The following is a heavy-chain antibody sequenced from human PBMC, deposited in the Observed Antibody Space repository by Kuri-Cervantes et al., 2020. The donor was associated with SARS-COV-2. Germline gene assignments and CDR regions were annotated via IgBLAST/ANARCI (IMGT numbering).Heavy chain of an antibody. V-gene: IGHV3-53*01. J-gene: IGHJ4*02. D-gene: IGHD3-22*01. CDR1: GFTVSSNY. Sequence: GGSLRLSCAASGFTVSSNYMSWVRQAPGKGLEWVSVIYSGGSTYYADSVKGRFTMSRDNAKNTLYLQMNSLRAEDTAVYYCARGFVHYHSSGYYLGAYYFDYWGQGTLVTVSS. CDR2: IYSGGST. CDR3: ARGFVHYHSSGYYLGAYYFDY.